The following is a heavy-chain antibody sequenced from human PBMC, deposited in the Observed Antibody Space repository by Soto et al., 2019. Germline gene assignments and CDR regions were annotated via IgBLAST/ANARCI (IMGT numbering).Heavy chain of an antibody. V-gene: IGHV4-30-4*01. CDR1: GAYMINSYYY. CDR2: VFHNGRT. CDR3: ARWVEVSLDYFDS. J-gene: IGHJ4*02. D-gene: IGHD1-1*01. Sequence: PSATLSITCTHSGAYMINSYYYWRWVRQTTEKGMDWIGHVFHNGRTYYNPSLKGRVGILVDTSRNHFSLNLNSMTVADAAVYYCARWVEVSLDYFDSWGQGIPVTVPQ.